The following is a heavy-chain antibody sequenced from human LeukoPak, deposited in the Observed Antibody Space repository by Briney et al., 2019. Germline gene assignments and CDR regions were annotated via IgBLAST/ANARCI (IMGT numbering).Heavy chain of an antibody. CDR3: TRIDRRLAY. Sequence: SETLSLTCTVSGGSISSYYWSWTRQPPGKGLEWIGYINYSGSTNYNPSLKSRVTISVDKSKNQFSLKLSSGTAADTTVYYCTRIDRRLAYWGQGTLVTVSS. D-gene: IGHD3-22*01. CDR1: GGSISSYY. CDR2: INYSGST. V-gene: IGHV4-59*12. J-gene: IGHJ4*02.